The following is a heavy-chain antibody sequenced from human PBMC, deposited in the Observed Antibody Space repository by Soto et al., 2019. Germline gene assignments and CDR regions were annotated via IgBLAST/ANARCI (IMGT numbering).Heavy chain of an antibody. CDR2: IDPSNYYT. J-gene: IGHJ6*02. V-gene: IGHV5-10-1*01. D-gene: IGHD6-13*01. CDR1: GYSFTSYW. Sequence: GESLKISRKGSGYSFTSYWLSWVRQMPGKGLEWMGRIDPSNYYTNYSPSFQVHVTISADKSISTAYLQWSSLKASDTAMYYCARLPADSPRYGMDVWGQGTTVTVSS. CDR3: ARLPADSPRYGMDV.